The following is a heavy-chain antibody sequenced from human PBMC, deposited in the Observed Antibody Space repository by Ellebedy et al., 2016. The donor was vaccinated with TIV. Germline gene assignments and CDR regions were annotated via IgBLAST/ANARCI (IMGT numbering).Heavy chain of an antibody. D-gene: IGHD4-17*01. V-gene: IGHV4-61*01. CDR2: IYSSGRT. CDR3: SAAYGRVTPAY. Sequence: MPSETLSLTCTVSGGSVSSANYYWTWFRQPPGKGLEWIGYIYSSGRTDYKHPLNSRMAISVDTSRNQISLKLSSVTAGDTAVYYCSAAYGRVTPAYWGQGTLVTVSS. J-gene: IGHJ4*02. CDR1: GGSVSSANYY.